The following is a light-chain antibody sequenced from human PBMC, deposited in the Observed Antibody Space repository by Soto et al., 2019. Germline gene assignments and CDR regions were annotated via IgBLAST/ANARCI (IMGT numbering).Light chain of an antibody. V-gene: IGKV3-20*01. J-gene: IGKJ4*01. CDR3: QQYGSSLTVT. Sequence: EIGLTQSPGTLSLSPGERATLSCRASQSLTNNYLAWYQQKPGQAPRLLIYAASSRATGIPDRFSGSGSETDFTLTISRLEPEDFAVYYCQQYGSSLTVTFGGGTNVEIK. CDR2: AAS. CDR1: QSLTNNY.